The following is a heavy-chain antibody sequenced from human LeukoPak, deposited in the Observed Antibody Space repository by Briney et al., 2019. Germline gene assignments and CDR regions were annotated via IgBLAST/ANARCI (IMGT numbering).Heavy chain of an antibody. CDR1: GGSFSGYY. V-gene: IGHV4-34*01. J-gene: IGHJ5*02. D-gene: IGHD6-13*01. CDR3: ARGVAAAPWFDP. Sequence: SETLSLTCAVYGGSFSGYYWSWIRQPPGKGLEWIGEINHSGSTNYNPSLKSRVTISVDTSKNQFSLKLSSVTAADTAVYYCARGVAAAPWFDPWGQGTLVTVSS. CDR2: INHSGST.